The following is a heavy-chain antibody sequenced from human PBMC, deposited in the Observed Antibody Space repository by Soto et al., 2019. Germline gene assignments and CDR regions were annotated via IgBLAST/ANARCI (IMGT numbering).Heavy chain of an antibody. V-gene: IGHV4-34*01. CDR3: ASRARYLGYCSGGSCYPSDY. J-gene: IGHJ4*02. CDR1: GGSFSGYY. D-gene: IGHD2-15*01. Sequence: QVQLQQWGAGLLKPSETLSLTCAVYGGSFSGYYWSWIRQPPGKGLEWIGEINHSGSTNYNPSLKSRVTLSVDTSKNQFYLKLSSVTAADTAVYYCASRARYLGYCSGGSCYPSDYWGQGTLVTVSS. CDR2: INHSGST.